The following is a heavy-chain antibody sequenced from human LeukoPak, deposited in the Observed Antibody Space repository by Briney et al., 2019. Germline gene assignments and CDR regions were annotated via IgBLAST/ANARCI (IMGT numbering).Heavy chain of an antibody. Sequence: GGSLRLSCAASGFTFNSYAMHWVREAPGKGVEWGAVISYDGNNKYYADSVKGRLTISRDNYKNTLYLQMNSLRAEDTAVYYCARDPTGYYDILTGYYEEYYFDYWGQGTLVTVSS. D-gene: IGHD3-9*01. CDR3: ARDPTGYYDILTGYYEEYYFDY. V-gene: IGHV3-30*19. J-gene: IGHJ4*02. CDR2: ISYDGNNK. CDR1: GFTFNSYA.